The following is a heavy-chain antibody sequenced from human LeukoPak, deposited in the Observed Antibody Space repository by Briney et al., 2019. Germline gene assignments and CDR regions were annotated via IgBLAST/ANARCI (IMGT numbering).Heavy chain of an antibody. Sequence: GGSLRLSCAVSSLTLSNVWMNWVRQSPGKGLEWVGLIERISDGGTTDYAAPVKGRFIISRDDSKNTLYPQMNSLKTEDTAVYYCAQGSGYYYDYWGQGTLVTVSS. D-gene: IGHD3-22*01. CDR1: SLTLSNVW. CDR2: IERISDGGTT. CDR3: AQGSGYYYDY. V-gene: IGHV3-15*07. J-gene: IGHJ4*02.